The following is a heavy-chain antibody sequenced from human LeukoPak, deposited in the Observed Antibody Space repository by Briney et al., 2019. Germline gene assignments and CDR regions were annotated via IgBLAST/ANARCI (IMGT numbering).Heavy chain of an antibody. V-gene: IGHV3-7*02. J-gene: IGHJ4*02. CDR1: GFTFNSYW. Sequence: PGGSLRLSCAASGFTFNSYWMSWVRQAPGKGLEWVANIKQDGSEKYYVDSVKGRFTISRDNTKNSLYLQMNSLRAEDTAVYYCARALHDTMIVVFDYWGQGTLVTVSS. CDR3: ARALHDTMIVVFDY. CDR2: IKQDGSEK. D-gene: IGHD3-22*01.